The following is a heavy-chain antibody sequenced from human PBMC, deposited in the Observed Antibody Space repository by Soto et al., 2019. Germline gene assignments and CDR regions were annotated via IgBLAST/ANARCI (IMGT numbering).Heavy chain of an antibody. CDR1: GLTFSSYE. V-gene: IGHV3-30*03. D-gene: IGHD3-16*01. J-gene: IGHJ2*01. Sequence: GGSLRLSCAASGLTFSSYEMNWVRQAPGKGLEWVAVISYDGKQTYYADSVKGRFTISKDKSKRTLFLQMNSLRVDDTAVYYCARDGWGSNWYFDLWGRGTLVTVSS. CDR3: ARDGWGSNWYFDL. CDR2: ISYDGKQT.